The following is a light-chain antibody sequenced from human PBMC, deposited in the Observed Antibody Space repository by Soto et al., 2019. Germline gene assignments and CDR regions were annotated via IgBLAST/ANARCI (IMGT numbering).Light chain of an antibody. V-gene: IGLV3-1*01. CDR1: KLGDKY. CDR3: QAWDSTTVI. Sequence: SSELTQPPSVSVSPGQTASITCSGDKLGDKYACWYQQKSGQSPVLLIYQDDKRPSGIPERFSGSNSGNTATLTISGTQAMDEGDYYCQAWDSTTVIFGGGTKLTVL. J-gene: IGLJ2*01. CDR2: QDD.